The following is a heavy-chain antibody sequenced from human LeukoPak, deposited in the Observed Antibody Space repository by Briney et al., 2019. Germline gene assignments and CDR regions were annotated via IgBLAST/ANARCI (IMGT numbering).Heavy chain of an antibody. J-gene: IGHJ4*02. V-gene: IGHV3-30*18. Sequence: QPGRPLRLSCAASGFTFSSYGMHWVRQAPGKGLEWVAVISYDGSNKYYADSVKGRFTISRDNSKNTLYLQMNSLRAEDTAVYYCAKDPRSVDPNYLTFDYWGQGTLVTVSS. D-gene: IGHD1-7*01. CDR3: AKDPRSVDPNYLTFDY. CDR1: GFTFSSYG. CDR2: ISYDGSNK.